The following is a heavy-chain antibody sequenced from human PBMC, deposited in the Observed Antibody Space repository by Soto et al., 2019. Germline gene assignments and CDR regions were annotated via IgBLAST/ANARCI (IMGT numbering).Heavy chain of an antibody. J-gene: IGHJ5*02. Sequence: ASVKVSCKASGFTFTSHFMHWVRQAPGQGLEWMGLIDPSGGSATYAQKFQGRVIMTGDTSTNTVYMELHSLRSEDTALYYCASEPSYCTSTSCPFDPWGQGTLVTVSS. CDR1: GFTFTSHF. CDR3: ASEPSYCTSTSCPFDP. CDR2: IDPSGGSA. V-gene: IGHV1-46*01. D-gene: IGHD2-2*01.